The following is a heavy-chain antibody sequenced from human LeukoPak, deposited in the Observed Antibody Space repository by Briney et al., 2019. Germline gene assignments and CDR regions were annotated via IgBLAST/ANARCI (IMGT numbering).Heavy chain of an antibody. J-gene: IGHJ4*02. CDR1: GFTFSDYY. Sequence: GGSLRLSCAASGFTFSDYYMNWVRQAPGKGLEWVSYISSNSSSTIYYADSVKGRFTISRYNAKNSLYLQMNSLRDEDTAVYSCARDLGIAAPGVPDYWGQGTLVTVSS. V-gene: IGHV3-48*02. CDR3: ARDLGIAAPGVPDY. CDR2: ISSNSSSTI. D-gene: IGHD6-13*01.